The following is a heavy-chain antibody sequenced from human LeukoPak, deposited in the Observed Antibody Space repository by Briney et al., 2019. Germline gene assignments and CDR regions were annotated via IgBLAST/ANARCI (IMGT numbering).Heavy chain of an antibody. CDR3: ARSSSGTYHY. Sequence: ASVKVSCKPSGYNFPSYTMHWLRQAPGQSPEWMGSINGDNGNTKYSEKFQDRVTFTRDTSASSAYMELSSLRSEDTAVYYCARSSSGTYHYWGQGTLVTVSS. V-gene: IGHV1-3*01. J-gene: IGHJ4*02. D-gene: IGHD3-10*01. CDR2: INGDNGNT. CDR1: GYNFPSYT.